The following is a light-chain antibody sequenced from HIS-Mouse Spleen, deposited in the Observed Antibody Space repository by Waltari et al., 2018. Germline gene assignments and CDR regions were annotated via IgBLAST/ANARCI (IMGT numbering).Light chain of an antibody. CDR2: EGS. CDR1: SSDVGSYNL. CDR3: CSYAGSSTFGV. J-gene: IGLJ3*02. Sequence: QSALTQPASVSGSPGPSITISCPGTSSDVGSYNLVSWYQQHPGKAPKLMIYEGSKRPSGVSNRFSGSKSGNTASLTISGLQAEDEADYYCCSYAGSSTFGVFGGGTKLTVL. V-gene: IGLV2-23*03.